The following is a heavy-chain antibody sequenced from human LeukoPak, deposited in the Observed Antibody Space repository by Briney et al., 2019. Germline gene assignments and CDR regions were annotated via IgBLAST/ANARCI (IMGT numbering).Heavy chain of an antibody. CDR2: INHSGST. J-gene: IGHJ5*02. CDR1: GGSFSGYY. CDR3: ARVVAAAGNNWFDP. Sequence: PSETLSLTCAVYGGSFSGYYWSWIRQPPGKGLEWIGEINHSGSTNYNPSLKSRLSTSIDTSKNQFSLKLNSVTAADTAVYYCARVVAAAGNNWFDPWGQGTLVTVSS. V-gene: IGHV4-34*01. D-gene: IGHD6-13*01.